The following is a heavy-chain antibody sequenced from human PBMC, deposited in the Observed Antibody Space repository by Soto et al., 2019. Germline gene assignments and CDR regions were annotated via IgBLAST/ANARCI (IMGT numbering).Heavy chain of an antibody. CDR2: ISSSGSTI. D-gene: IGHD3-3*01. V-gene: IGHV3-11*01. CDR3: ARKRIGGTYYDFRSGTKSHDAFDS. Sequence: GGSLRLSCAASGFTFSDYYMSWIRQAPGKGLEWVSYISSSGSTIYYADSVKGRFTISRDNAKNSLYLQMNSLRAEDTAVYYCARKRIGGTYYDFRSGTKSHDAFDSWGQGTMVTVSS. CDR1: GFTFSDYY. J-gene: IGHJ3*02.